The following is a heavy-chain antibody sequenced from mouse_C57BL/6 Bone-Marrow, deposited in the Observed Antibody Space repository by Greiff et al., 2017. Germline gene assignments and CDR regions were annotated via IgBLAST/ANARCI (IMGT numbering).Heavy chain of an antibody. CDR1: GFNIKDDY. D-gene: IGHD1-1*01. J-gene: IGHJ3*01. CDR2: IDPENGDT. V-gene: IGHV14-4*01. CDR3: TRYGSWFAY. Sequence: EVQLQQSGAELVRPGASVKLSCTASGFNIKDDYMHWVKQRPEQGLEWIGWIDPENGDTEYASKFQGKATITADTSSNTAYLQLSSLTSEDTAVYYCTRYGSWFAYWGQGTLVTVSA.